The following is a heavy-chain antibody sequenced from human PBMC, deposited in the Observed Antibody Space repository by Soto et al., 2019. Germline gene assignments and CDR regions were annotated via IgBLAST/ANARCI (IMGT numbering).Heavy chain of an antibody. CDR2: ISGSGGST. J-gene: IGHJ4*02. D-gene: IGHD3-9*01. CDR3: ARILCQYYDILTGYSHLYYFDY. CDR1: GFTFSSYA. Sequence: GGSLRLSCAASGFTFSSYAMSWVRQAPGKGLEWVSAISGSGGSTYYADSVKGRFTISRDNSKNTLYLQMNSLRAEDTAVYYCARILCQYYDILTGYSHLYYFDYWGQGTLVTVSS. V-gene: IGHV3-23*01.